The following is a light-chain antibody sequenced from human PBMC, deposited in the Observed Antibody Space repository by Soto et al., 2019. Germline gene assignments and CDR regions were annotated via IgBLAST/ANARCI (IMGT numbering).Light chain of an antibody. V-gene: IGKV3-20*01. Sequence: DIVLTQSPGTLSLSPGERATLSCRASQSVSSKYLAWYQQKPGQPPRVLIYGTSIRATGIPERFSGGGSGTDFTLTITRLESEDFAVYYCQQYDSSLFTFGPGTKVDF. CDR3: QQYDSSLFT. CDR2: GTS. CDR1: QSVSSKY. J-gene: IGKJ3*01.